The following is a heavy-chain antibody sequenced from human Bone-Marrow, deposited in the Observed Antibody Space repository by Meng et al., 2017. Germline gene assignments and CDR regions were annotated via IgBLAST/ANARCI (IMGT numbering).Heavy chain of an antibody. CDR3: AKGLYIAAAGRTLYYYYGMDF. D-gene: IGHD6-13*01. CDR2: ISGSGGST. V-gene: IGHV3-23*01. CDR1: GFTFSDYY. J-gene: IGHJ6*02. Sequence: GESLKISCAASGFTFSDYYMSWIRQAPGKGLEWVSAISGSGGSTYYADSVEGRFTISRDNSKNTLYLQMNILRAEDTAVYYCAKGLYIAAAGRTLYYYYGMDFWGQGTMVTVSS.